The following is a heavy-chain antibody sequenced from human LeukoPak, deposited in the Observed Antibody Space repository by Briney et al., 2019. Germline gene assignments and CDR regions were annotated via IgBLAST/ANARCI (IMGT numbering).Heavy chain of an antibody. J-gene: IGHJ4*02. CDR1: GGSISSGGYY. V-gene: IGHV4-31*02. CDR2: SYYSGST. CDR3: ARGDGYKADY. D-gene: IGHD5-24*01. Sequence: SQTLSLTWTVSGGSISSGGYYWSWIRQYPGKGLEWIGYSYYSGSTYYNPSLKSRVIISLDTSKNQFSLKLNSVTAADTAVYYCARGDGYKADYWGQGTLVTVSS.